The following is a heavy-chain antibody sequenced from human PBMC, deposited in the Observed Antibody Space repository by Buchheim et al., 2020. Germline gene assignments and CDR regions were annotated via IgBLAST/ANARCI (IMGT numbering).Heavy chain of an antibody. CDR2: INYSGST. Sequence: QVQLQESGPGLVKPSETLSLTCTASGGSISSYYWSWIRQPPGKGLEWIGYINYSGSTNYNPSLKKRVTISVDTSKNQSPLKLSSVTAADTAVYYCARDAEGDGYNFYYYMDVWGKGTT. CDR1: GGSISSYY. D-gene: IGHD5-24*01. J-gene: IGHJ6*03. CDR3: ARDAEGDGYNFYYYMDV. V-gene: IGHV4-59*01.